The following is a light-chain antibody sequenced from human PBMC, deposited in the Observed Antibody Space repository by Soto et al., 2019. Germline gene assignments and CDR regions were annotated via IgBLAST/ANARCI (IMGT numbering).Light chain of an antibody. CDR1: QTISSSS. J-gene: IGKJ1*01. CDR2: GAS. CDR3: QQYGSSGT. V-gene: IGKV3-20*01. Sequence: IVLTQSPGTLSLSPGERATLSCRASQTISSSSLAWYKHRGGQAPRLLIYGASSRATGIPDRFSGSGSGTDFTLTISRLESEDFAVYYCQQYGSSGTFGQGTKVDI.